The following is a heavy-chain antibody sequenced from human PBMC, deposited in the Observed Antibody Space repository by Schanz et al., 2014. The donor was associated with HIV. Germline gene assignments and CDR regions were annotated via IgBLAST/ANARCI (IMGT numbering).Heavy chain of an antibody. D-gene: IGHD2-8*01. CDR1: GFTFSSYA. Sequence: EVQLLESGGGLVQPGGSLRLSCAAFGFTFSSYAMSWVRQAPGKGLEWVANINQDGSVKYYVDSVKGRFTISRDNAKNSLYLQMDSLRDEDTAVYYCAPRANNWGQGTQVTVSS. V-gene: IGHV3-7*01. CDR3: APRANN. CDR2: INQDGSVK. J-gene: IGHJ4*02.